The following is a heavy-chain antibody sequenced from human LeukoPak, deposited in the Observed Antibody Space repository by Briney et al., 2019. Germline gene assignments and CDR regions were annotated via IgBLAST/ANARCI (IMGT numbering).Heavy chain of an antibody. J-gene: IGHJ4*02. CDR2: INHSGST. CDR3: ARVSRLRFFNY. Sequence: SETLSLTCAVYGGSFSGYYWSWIRQPPGKGLEWIGEINHSGSTNYNPSLKSRVTISVDTSKNQFFLKLSSVTAADTAVYYCARVSRLRFFNYWGQGTLVTVSS. V-gene: IGHV4-34*01. CDR1: GGSFSGYY. D-gene: IGHD3-3*01.